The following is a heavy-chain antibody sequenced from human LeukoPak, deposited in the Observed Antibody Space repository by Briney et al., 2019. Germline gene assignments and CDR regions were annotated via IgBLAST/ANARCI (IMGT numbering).Heavy chain of an antibody. CDR1: GGSISSGGYY. V-gene: IGHV4-30-2*01. CDR2: IYHSGST. Sequence: PSQTLSLTCTVSGGSISSGGYYWSWIRQPPGKGLEWIGYIYHSGSTYYNPSLKSRVTISVDRSKNQFSLKLSSVTAADTAVYYCARGNGYNPTGFDYWGQGTLVTVSS. J-gene: IGHJ4*02. CDR3: ARGNGYNPTGFDY. D-gene: IGHD5-24*01.